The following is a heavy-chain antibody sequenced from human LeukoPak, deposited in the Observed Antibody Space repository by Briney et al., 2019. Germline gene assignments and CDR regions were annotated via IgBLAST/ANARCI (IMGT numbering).Heavy chain of an antibody. D-gene: IGHD4-17*01. CDR3: ARGDDYGDYWGLY. V-gene: IGHV1-2*02. Sequence: GASVKVSCKASGYTFTGYYMHWVRQAPGQGLEWMGWINPNSGATDYAQKFQGRVTMTRDTSISTAYMELRSLISDDAAVYYCARGDDYGDYWGLYWGQGTLVTVSS. CDR2: INPNSGAT. CDR1: GYTFTGYY. J-gene: IGHJ4*02.